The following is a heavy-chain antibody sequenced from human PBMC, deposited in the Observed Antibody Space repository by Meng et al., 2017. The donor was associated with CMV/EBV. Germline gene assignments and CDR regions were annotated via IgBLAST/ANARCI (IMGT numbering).Heavy chain of an antibody. Sequence: QVQLVQSGAEVKKPGASVKVSCKASGYTFTGYYMHWVRQAPGQGLEWMGWINPNSGGTNYAQKFQGRVTMTRDTSISTAYMELSRLRSDDTAVYYCARDHYYDSSGYYSDVGPWGQGTLVTVSS. D-gene: IGHD3-22*01. CDR3: ARDHYYDSSGYYSDVGP. J-gene: IGHJ5*02. CDR2: INPNSGGT. V-gene: IGHV1-2*02. CDR1: GYTFTGYY.